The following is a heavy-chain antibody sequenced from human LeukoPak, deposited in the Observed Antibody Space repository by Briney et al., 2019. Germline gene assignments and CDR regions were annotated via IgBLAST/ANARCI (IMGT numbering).Heavy chain of an antibody. CDR1: GYTFTSYG. CDR3: ARDPSPDSMGNWFDP. V-gene: IGHV1-18*01. J-gene: IGHJ5*02. Sequence: GASVKVSCKASGYTFTSYGISWVRQAPGQGLEWMGWISAYNGNTNYAQKLQGRVTMTTDTSTSTAYMELRSLRSDDTAVYYCARDPSPDSMGNWFDPWGQGTLVTVSS. CDR2: ISAYNGNT. D-gene: IGHD3-22*01.